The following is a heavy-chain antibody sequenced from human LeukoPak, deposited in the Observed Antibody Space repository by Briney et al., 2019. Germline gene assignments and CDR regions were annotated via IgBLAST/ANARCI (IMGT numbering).Heavy chain of an antibody. CDR1: GGSISSYY. CDR3: ARGQTRFDT. Sequence: SETLSLTCTVSGGSISSYYWSWIRQPPGKGLEWIGFLYFGGSTNYNPSLKSRVTISVDTSKNQFSLKLSSVTAADTAVYYCARGQTRFDTWGQGTLVTVSS. D-gene: IGHD1-14*01. J-gene: IGHJ5*02. V-gene: IGHV4-59*01. CDR2: LYFGGST.